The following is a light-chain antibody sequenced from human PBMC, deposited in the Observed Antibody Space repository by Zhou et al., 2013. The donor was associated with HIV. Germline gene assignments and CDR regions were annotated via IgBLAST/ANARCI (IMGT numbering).Light chain of an antibody. CDR3: QQCHTSPLT. J-gene: IGKJ4*01. Sequence: DIQMTQSPSSLSASVGDTVTITCRTSQGISSHLAWFQQKPGKAPKSLIYKGSSLENGVPSRFGGSGSGTEFTLTISSLQPDDFATYYCQQCHTSPLTFGGGTTV. V-gene: IGKV1-16*01. CDR1: QGISSH. CDR2: KGS.